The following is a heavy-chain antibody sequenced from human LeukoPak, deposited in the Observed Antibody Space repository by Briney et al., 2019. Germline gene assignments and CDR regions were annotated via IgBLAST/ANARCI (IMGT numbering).Heavy chain of an antibody. CDR1: GFTFSSYA. CDR3: AKRVAGDYYFDY. J-gene: IGHJ4*02. V-gene: IGHV3-23*01. Sequence: GGSLRLSCAASGFTFSSYAMSWVRQAPGKGLEWVSAIGGSDGSTFYGNSVKGRFTISRDNSKNTLYLQMNSLRAEDTAIYYCAKRVAGDYYFDYWGQGTLVTVSS. CDR2: IGGSDGST. D-gene: IGHD3-16*01.